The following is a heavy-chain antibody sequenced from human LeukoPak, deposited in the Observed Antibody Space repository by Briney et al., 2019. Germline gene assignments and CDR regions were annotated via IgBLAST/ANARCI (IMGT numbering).Heavy chain of an antibody. CDR1: GFSLRTRGVG. V-gene: IGHV2-5*01. CDR2: IYWNDDK. J-gene: IGHJ4*02. Sequence: SGPPLLQPTRTLTLTCTFSGFSLRTRGVGVGWIRQPPGKALEWLALIYWNDDKRYSPSLKSRLTITKDTSKNQVVLTMTNMDPVDTATYYCAHSGCDFDYWGQGTPVTVSS. D-gene: IGHD3-10*01. CDR3: AHSGCDFDY.